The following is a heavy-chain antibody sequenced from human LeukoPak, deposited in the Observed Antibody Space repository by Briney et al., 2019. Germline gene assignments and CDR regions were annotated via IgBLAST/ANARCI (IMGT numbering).Heavy chain of an antibody. Sequence: SVKVSCKASGGTFSSYAISWVRQAPGQGLEWMGGIIPIFGTANYAQKFQGRVTITADESTSTAYMELSSLRSEDTAVYYCARELPDCSSTSCLAGGAFDIWGQGTMVTVSS. D-gene: IGHD2-2*01. J-gene: IGHJ3*02. CDR2: IIPIFGTA. CDR3: ARELPDCSSTSCLAGGAFDI. CDR1: GGTFSSYA. V-gene: IGHV1-69*13.